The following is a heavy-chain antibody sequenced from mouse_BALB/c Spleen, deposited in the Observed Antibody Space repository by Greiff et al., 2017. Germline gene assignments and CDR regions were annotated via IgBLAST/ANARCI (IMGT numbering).Heavy chain of an antibody. Sequence: EVMLVESGGGLVQPGGSRKLSCAASGFTFSSFGMHWVRQAPEKGLEWVAYISSGSSTIYYADTVKGRFTISRDNPKNTLFLQMTSLRSEDTAMYYCARSGYDGYYWYFDVWGAGTTVTVSS. V-gene: IGHV5-17*02. D-gene: IGHD2-3*01. CDR2: ISSGSSTI. CDR3: ARSGYDGYYWYFDV. CDR1: GFTFSSFG. J-gene: IGHJ1*01.